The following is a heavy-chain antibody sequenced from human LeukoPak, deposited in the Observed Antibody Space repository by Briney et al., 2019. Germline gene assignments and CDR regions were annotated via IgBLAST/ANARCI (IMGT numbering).Heavy chain of an antibody. CDR2: ISAYNGNT. J-gene: IGHJ4*02. D-gene: IGHD3-22*01. V-gene: IGHV1-18*01. Sequence: GASVKVSCKASGYTFTSYGISWVRQAPGQGLEWMGWISAYNGNTNYAQQLQGRVTMTTDTSTSTAYMKLRGVRSDDTAVYYCVSQVRGRGYLSRFDYWGQGTLVTVSS. CDR1: GYTFTSYG. CDR3: VSQVRGRGYLSRFDY.